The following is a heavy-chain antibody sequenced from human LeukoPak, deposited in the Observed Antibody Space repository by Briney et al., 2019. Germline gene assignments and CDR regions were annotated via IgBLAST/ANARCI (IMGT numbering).Heavy chain of an antibody. Sequence: PSQTLSLTCTVSGGSISSYYWSWIRQPPGKGLEWIGYFYYSGSTNYNPSLKSRVTISIGTSKNQFSLKLSSVTAADTAVYYCARLVGSAYYDAFDIWGQGTMVTVSS. D-gene: IGHD3-22*01. J-gene: IGHJ3*02. CDR3: ARLVGSAYYDAFDI. CDR1: GGSISSYY. V-gene: IGHV4-59*01. CDR2: FYYSGST.